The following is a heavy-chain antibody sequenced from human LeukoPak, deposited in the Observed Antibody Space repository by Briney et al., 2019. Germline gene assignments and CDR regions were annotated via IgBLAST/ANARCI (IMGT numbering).Heavy chain of an antibody. CDR1: GGTFSSYA. D-gene: IGHD1-20*01. CDR3: ARGAGITGTPFDY. CDR2: IIPILGIA. J-gene: IGHJ4*02. Sequence: GSSVKVSCKTSGGTFSSYAISWVRQAPGQGLEWMGRIIPILGIANYAQKFQGRVTITADKSTGTAYMELSSLRSEDTAVYYCARGAGITGTPFDYWGQGTLVTVSS. V-gene: IGHV1-69*04.